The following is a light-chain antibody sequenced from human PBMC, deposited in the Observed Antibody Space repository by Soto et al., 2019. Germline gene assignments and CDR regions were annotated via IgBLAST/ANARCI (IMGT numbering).Light chain of an antibody. Sequence: IRLTQCQGPLSFSPEERSPLPCRASQSVSSSFLAWYQQRPGQAPRLLIYAASNTAPGIPDRFSGSGSGTDFTLTISILEPEDFAVYYCQEYGTSRTFGQGTKVDIK. CDR3: QEYGTSRT. CDR1: QSVSSSF. J-gene: IGKJ1*01. CDR2: AAS. V-gene: IGKV3-20*01.